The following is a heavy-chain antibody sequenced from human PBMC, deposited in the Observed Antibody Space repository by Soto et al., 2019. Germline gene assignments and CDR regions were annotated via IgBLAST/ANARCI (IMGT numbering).Heavy chain of an antibody. CDR2: MNPNSGNT. CDR3: ARGSFWSGYYLHYYYYYMDV. V-gene: IGHV1-8*01. J-gene: IGHJ6*03. CDR1: GYTFTSYD. Sequence: ASVKVSCKASGYTFTSYDINWVRQATGQGLEWMGWMNPNSGNTGYAQKFQGRVTMTRNTSISTAYMELSSLRSEDTAVYYCARGSFWSGYYLHYYYYYMDVWGKGTTVTVSS. D-gene: IGHD3-3*01.